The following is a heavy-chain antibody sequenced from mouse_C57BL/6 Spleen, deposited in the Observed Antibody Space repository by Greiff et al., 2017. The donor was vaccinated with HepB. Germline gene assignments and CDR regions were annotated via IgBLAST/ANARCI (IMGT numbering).Heavy chain of an antibody. CDR2: IYPGDGYT. V-gene: IGHV1-63*01. J-gene: IGHJ2*01. CDR3: ARGGYYPPRIDY. CDR1: GYTFTNYW. D-gene: IGHD2-3*01. Sequence: QVQLQQSGAELVRPGASVKMSCKASGYTFTNYWIGWVKQRPGHGLEWIGDIYPGDGYTNYNEKFKGKATLTVDKSSSTAYMQLSSLTSEDSAVYYCARGGYYPPRIDYWGQGTTLTVSS.